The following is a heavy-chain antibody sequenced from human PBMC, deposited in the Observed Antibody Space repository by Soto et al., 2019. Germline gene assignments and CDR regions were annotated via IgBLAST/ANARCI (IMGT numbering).Heavy chain of an antibody. D-gene: IGHD5-12*01. CDR1: GFSLSTSGVG. J-gene: IGHJ3*02. CDR2: IYWDDDK. CDR3: AHRPREYSGYDSGSDAFDI. Sequence: QITLKESGPTLVKPTQTLTLTCTFSGFSLSTSGVGVGWIRQPPGKALEWLALIYWDDDKRYSPSLKSRLTITKDTSKNQVVLTMTNMDPVDTATYYRAHRPREYSGYDSGSDAFDIWGQGTMVTVSS. V-gene: IGHV2-5*02.